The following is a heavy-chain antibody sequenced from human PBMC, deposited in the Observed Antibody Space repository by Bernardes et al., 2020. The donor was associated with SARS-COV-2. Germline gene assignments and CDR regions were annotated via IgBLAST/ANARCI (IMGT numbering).Heavy chain of an antibody. Sequence: GWSLRRSCAASGFTFSRYGMHWVRQAPGKGLEWVAVISYEGSNKYYVDSVKGRFTISRDNVKNTVYLQLNSLRAEDTAVYYCAKGTRYYESSGFDYYFEDWGQGALVTVSS. V-gene: IGHV3-30*18. D-gene: IGHD3-22*01. CDR3: AKGTRYYESSGFDYYFED. CDR1: GFTFSRYG. J-gene: IGHJ4*02. CDR2: ISYEGSNK.